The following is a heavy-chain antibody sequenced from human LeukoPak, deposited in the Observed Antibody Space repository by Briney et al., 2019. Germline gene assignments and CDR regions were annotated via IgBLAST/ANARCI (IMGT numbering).Heavy chain of an antibody. CDR1: GFTFSTFW. Sequence: QPGGSLRLSCAASGFTFSTFWMHWVRQAPGKGPVWVSRINSDGSRTTYADSVKGRFTISRDNAKNTLYLQMNSLRAEDTAVYYCAREHHPSASKYDFWSGYGAYYFDYWGQGTLVTVSS. D-gene: IGHD3-3*01. CDR2: INSDGSRT. V-gene: IGHV3-74*01. CDR3: AREHHPSASKYDFWSGYGAYYFDY. J-gene: IGHJ4*02.